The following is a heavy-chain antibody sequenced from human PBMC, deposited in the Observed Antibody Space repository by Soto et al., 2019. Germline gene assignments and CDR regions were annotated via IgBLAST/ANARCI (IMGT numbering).Heavy chain of an antibody. D-gene: IGHD3-10*01. Sequence: PGGSLRLSCAASGVTFSSYAMHWVRQAPGKGLEWVAVISYDGSNKYYADSVKGRFTISRDNSKNTLYLQMNSLRAEDTAVYYCARDGGRYGSGSYYQHWGQGTLVTVSS. CDR1: GVTFSSYA. CDR3: ARDGGRYGSGSYYQH. J-gene: IGHJ4*02. CDR2: ISYDGSNK. V-gene: IGHV3-30-3*01.